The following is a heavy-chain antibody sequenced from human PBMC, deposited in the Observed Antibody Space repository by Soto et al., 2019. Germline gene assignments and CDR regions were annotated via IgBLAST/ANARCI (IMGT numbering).Heavy chain of an antibody. Sequence: EVRLLESGGGLIHPGGSLRLSCAASGLTFSTYAMNWVRQAPGKGLDWVSGLSASGRSTHYADSVKGRFTISRDNSKNTLYLQMNSLRAEDTAVYYCAKATEWLSLDSWGQGTLVTVSS. CDR2: LSASGRST. D-gene: IGHD3-3*01. CDR1: GLTFSTYA. J-gene: IGHJ5*01. V-gene: IGHV3-23*01. CDR3: AKATEWLSLDS.